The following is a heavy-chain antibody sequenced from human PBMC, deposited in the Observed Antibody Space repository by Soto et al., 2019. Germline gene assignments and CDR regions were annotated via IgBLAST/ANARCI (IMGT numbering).Heavy chain of an antibody. Sequence: QVQLVQSGAEVKKPGASVKVSCKASGYTFSSYDINWVRQATGQGLEWMGWMNPNSGDTNYPQKFQGRVTMPRNTSIATAYMTLSGLSSEDTAVYYCATGLRFTTPLVRGVNPYCYYYMDVWGEGTTVTVSS. J-gene: IGHJ6*03. CDR2: MNPNSGDT. D-gene: IGHD3-10*01. CDR3: ATGLRFTTPLVRGVNPYCYYYMDV. CDR1: GYTFSSYD. V-gene: IGHV1-8*01.